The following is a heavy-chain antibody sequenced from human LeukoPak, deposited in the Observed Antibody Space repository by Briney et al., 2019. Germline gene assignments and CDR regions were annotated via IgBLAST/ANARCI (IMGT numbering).Heavy chain of an antibody. CDR1: GGSISSGSSY. CDR2: IYYSGST. D-gene: IGHD3-3*01. V-gene: IGHV4-39*07. Sequence: PSETLSLTCTVSGGSISSGSSYWGWIRQPPGKGLEWIGNIYYSGSTYYNPSFKSRITMSVDTSKNQFSLKLNSVTAADTAVYYCARYYDFWNGYVDYWGQGTLVTVSS. J-gene: IGHJ4*02. CDR3: ARYYDFWNGYVDY.